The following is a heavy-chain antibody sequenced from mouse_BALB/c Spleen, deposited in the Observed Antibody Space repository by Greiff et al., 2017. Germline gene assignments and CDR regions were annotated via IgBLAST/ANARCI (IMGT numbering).Heavy chain of an antibody. CDR1: GDSITSGY. D-gene: IGHD1-1*01. CDR2: ISYSGST. Sequence: EVKLQESGPSLVKPSQTLSLTCSVTGDSITSGYWNWIRKFPGNKLEYMGYISYSGSTYYNPSLKSRISITRDTSKNQYYLQLNSVTTEDTATYYCARSETTTVVARGAMDYWGQGTSVTVSS. J-gene: IGHJ4*01. CDR3: ARSETTTVVARGAMDY. V-gene: IGHV3-8*02.